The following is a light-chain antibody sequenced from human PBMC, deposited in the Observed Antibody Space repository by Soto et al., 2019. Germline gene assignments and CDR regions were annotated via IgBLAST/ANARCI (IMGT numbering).Light chain of an antibody. Sequence: DIQMTQSPSSLSASVGDRVTITCRASQSISSNLNWYQQKPGEAPKLLIYVASSLQSGVPSMFSGSEAGTDYTLTISSLQPDDFGTYYWQQSYSTPYTFGQGTKLEIK. CDR1: QSISSN. CDR2: VAS. V-gene: IGKV1-39*01. CDR3: QQSYSTPYT. J-gene: IGKJ2*01.